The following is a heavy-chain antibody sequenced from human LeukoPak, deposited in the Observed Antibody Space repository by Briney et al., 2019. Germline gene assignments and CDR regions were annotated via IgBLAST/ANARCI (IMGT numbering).Heavy chain of an antibody. CDR1: GYTFTSYG. CDR3: ARGDEHSSSTPFDY. J-gene: IGHJ4*02. Sequence: ASVKVSCKASGYTFTSYGISWVRQAPGQGLEWMGWISAYNGNANYAQKLQGRVTMTTDTSTSTAYMELRSLRSDDTAVYYCARGDEHSSSTPFDYWGQGTLVTVSS. V-gene: IGHV1-18*01. D-gene: IGHD6-6*01. CDR2: ISAYNGNA.